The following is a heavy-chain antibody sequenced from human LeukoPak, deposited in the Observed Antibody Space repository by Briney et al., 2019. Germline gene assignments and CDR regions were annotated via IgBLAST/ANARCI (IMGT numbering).Heavy chain of an antibody. CDR1: GGSFSGYN. J-gene: IGHJ6*03. V-gene: IGHV4-34*01. CDR3: ARGRSTLIVGETYYHYYMDV. Sequence: SETLSLTCGVYGGSFSGYNWIWIRQPPGKGLEWIGEISHSGSTNYNPSLKSRVTISEETSKNQFSLKLTSVTAADTAVYYCARGRSTLIVGETYYHYYMDVWGKGTTVTISS. CDR2: ISHSGST. D-gene: IGHD3-22*01.